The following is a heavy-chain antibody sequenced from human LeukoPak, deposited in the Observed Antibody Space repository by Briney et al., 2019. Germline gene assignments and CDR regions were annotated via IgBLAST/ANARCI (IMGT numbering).Heavy chain of an antibody. J-gene: IGHJ5*02. Sequence: ASVKVSCKASGYTFTSYDINWVRQATGQGLEWMGWMNPNSGNTGYAQKFQGRVTMTRNTSISTAYMELSSLRSEDTAVYHCARGGRITIFGVVENWFDPWGQGTLVTVSS. CDR3: ARGGRITIFGVVENWFDP. V-gene: IGHV1-8*01. CDR2: MNPNSGNT. D-gene: IGHD3-3*01. CDR1: GYTFTSYD.